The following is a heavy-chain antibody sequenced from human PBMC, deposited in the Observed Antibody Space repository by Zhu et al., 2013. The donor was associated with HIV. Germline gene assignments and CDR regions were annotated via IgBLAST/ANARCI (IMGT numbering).Heavy chain of an antibody. D-gene: IGHD3-10*01. Sequence: QVQLVQSGAEVKKPGSSVKVSCKASGGTFSSYAISWVRQAPGQGLEWMGGIIPIFGTANYAQKFQGRVTITADKSTSTAYMELSSLRSEDTAVYYCARPNYYGSGSYCLGAKQFCRYYGMDVWGQGTTVTVSS. CDR3: ARPNYYGSGSYCLGAKQFCRYYGMDV. CDR1: GGTFSSYA. J-gene: IGHJ6*02. CDR2: IIPIFGTA. V-gene: IGHV1-69*06.